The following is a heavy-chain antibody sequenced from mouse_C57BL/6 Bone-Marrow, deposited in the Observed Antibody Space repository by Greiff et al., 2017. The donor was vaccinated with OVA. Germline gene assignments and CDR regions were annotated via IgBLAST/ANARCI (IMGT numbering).Heavy chain of an antibody. CDR2: TFYSGIT. CDR1: GFSINSDCY. Sequence: EVQVVESGPSLVRPSQTLSLTCTVTGFSINSDCYWIWIRQFPGNKLEYIGYTFYSGITYYNPSLESRTYITRDTSKNQFSLKLSSVTTEDTATYYCAREGVEGYFDVWGTGTTVTVSS. CDR3: AREGVEGYFDV. V-gene: IGHV3-3*01. D-gene: IGHD1-1*01. J-gene: IGHJ1*03.